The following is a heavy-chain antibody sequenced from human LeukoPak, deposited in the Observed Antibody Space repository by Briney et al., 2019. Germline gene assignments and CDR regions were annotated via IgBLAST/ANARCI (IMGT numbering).Heavy chain of an antibody. J-gene: IGHJ4*02. CDR3: ASGSRFDY. D-gene: IGHD5/OR15-5a*01. V-gene: IGHV3-53*04. CDR1: GFSVSGNY. Sequence: GGSLRLSCAASGFSVSGNYMSWVRQAPGKGLGWVSVIYSGGSIYYADSVKGRFTISRHNSKNTLYLQMNSLRPEDTAVYYCASGSRFDYWGQGTLVTVSS. CDR2: IYSGGSI.